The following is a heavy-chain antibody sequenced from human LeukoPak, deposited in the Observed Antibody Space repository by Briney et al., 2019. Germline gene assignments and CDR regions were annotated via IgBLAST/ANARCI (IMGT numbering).Heavy chain of an antibody. D-gene: IGHD3-22*01. CDR3: ERGLYYYDRSTYDDFDY. Sequence: ASVKVCCKASGYPFSTYWLPWVRQAPGQGLELMGFVNPSDGARIYAQKFQGRITMTRDTSTNTVFMELSSLRSGDTAVYYCERGLYYYDRSTYDDFDYWGQGTLVTVSS. CDR2: VNPSDGAR. V-gene: IGHV1-46*01. CDR1: GYPFSTYW. J-gene: IGHJ4*02.